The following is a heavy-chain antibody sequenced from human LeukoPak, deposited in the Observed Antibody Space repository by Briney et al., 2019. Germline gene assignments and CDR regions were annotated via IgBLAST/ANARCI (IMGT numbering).Heavy chain of an antibody. Sequence: SETLSLTCTVSGGSISSSGYYWGWIRQPPGKGLEWFGSIYYSWTTYYNPSLKIRVTISVDTSKNQFSLKLSSVTAADTPVYCGARVIVGARYFDYWGQGTLVTVSS. D-gene: IGHD1-26*01. J-gene: IGHJ4*02. CDR1: GGSISSSGYY. V-gene: IGHV4-39*07. CDR3: ARVIVGARYFDY. CDR2: IYYSWTT.